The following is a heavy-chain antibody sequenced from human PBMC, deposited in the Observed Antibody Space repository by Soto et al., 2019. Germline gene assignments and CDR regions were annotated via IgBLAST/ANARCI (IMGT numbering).Heavy chain of an antibody. D-gene: IGHD3-16*01. CDR3: SKSHIVVRLGGSRIAFDL. Sequence: EVQLLESGGGLVQPGGSLRLSCAASGFTFSSYSMSWVRQAPGKGLEWVSAISGSGGSTYYADSVKGRFTISNDNSKDPLYLQKNRLRAEDTAVYYCSKSHIVVRLGGSRIAFDLWGQGTIVTVSS. V-gene: IGHV3-23*01. CDR1: GFTFSSYS. J-gene: IGHJ3*01. CDR2: ISGSGGST.